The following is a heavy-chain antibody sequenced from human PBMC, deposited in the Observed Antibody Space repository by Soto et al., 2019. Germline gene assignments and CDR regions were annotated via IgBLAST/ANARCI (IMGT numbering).Heavy chain of an antibody. Sequence: EVQLVDYGGGLVQPGRSLRLSCTASGFTFGDYAMIWVRKAPGKGLEWVGYISSKTSGGTTDYAASVKGRFTISRDDSKSVVYLKINSLKSADTAIYYCTRLPPERRGYFSVGSCYPSAYWGQGTQVTVSS. CDR2: ISSKTSGGTT. CDR3: TRLPPERRGYFSVGSCYPSAY. V-gene: IGHV3-49*04. J-gene: IGHJ4*02. D-gene: IGHD2-15*01. CDR1: GFTFGDYA.